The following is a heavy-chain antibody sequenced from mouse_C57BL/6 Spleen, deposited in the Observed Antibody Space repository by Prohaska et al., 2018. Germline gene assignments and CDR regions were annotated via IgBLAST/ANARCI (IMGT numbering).Heavy chain of an antibody. CDR3: ARLRDWYFDV. Sequence: MGSSGINAEYMGKATLTVDKSSSTAYMELRSLTSEDSAVYYCARLRDWYFDVWGTGTTVTVSS. J-gene: IGHJ1*03. V-gene: IGHV1-34*01. CDR2: MGSS. D-gene: IGHD2-12*01.